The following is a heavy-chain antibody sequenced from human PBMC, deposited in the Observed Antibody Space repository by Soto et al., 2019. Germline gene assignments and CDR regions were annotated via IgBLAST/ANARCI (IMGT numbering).Heavy chain of an antibody. V-gene: IGHV3-74*01. Sequence: GGSLRLSCAASGFTFSSYWMHWVRQAPGKGLVWVSRINSDGSSTSYADSVKGRFTISRDNAKNTLYLQMNSLRAEDTAVYCCARFNCDWYSKNAFYICGQGTMVTVSS. D-gene: IGHD6-19*01. CDR1: GFTFSSYW. CDR2: INSDGSST. CDR3: ARFNCDWYSKNAFYI. J-gene: IGHJ3*02.